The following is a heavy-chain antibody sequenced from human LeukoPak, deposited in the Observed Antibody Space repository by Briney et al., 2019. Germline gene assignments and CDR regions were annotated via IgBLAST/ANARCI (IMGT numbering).Heavy chain of an antibody. J-gene: IGHJ4*02. CDR2: ISGSGGST. Sequence: PGGSLRLSCAASGFTFSSYDMSWVRQAPGKGLEWVSAISGSGGSTYYADSVKGRFTISRDNSKNTLYLQMNSLRAEDTAVYYCAKMYYYDSSGYSRFDYWGQGTLVTVSS. CDR1: GFTFSSYD. D-gene: IGHD3-22*01. CDR3: AKMYYYDSSGYSRFDY. V-gene: IGHV3-23*01.